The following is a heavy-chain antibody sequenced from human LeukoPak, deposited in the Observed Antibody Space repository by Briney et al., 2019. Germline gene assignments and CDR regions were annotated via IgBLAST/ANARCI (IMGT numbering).Heavy chain of an antibody. V-gene: IGHV3-30-3*01. CDR1: GFTFSNYA. Sequence: GGSLRLSCVASGFTFSNYAMHWVRQAPGKGLEWMAIISYDGSNKDCADSVKGRFTISRDNSKNTLYLQVNGLRTEDTAVYCCAIRMGATPVGNAFDIWGQGTMVTVSS. CDR3: AIRMGATPVGNAFDI. CDR2: ISYDGSNK. D-gene: IGHD1-26*01. J-gene: IGHJ3*02.